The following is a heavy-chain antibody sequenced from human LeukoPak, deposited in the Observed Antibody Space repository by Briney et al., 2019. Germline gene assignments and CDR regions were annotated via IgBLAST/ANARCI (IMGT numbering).Heavy chain of an antibody. D-gene: IGHD3-10*01. CDR1: GLTFSSYG. Sequence: GGSLRLSCAASGLTFSSYGMHWVRQAPGKGLEWVAVISYDGSNKYYADSVKGRFTISRDNSKNTLYLQMNSLRAEDTAVYYCARFGELSELAYWGQGTLVTVSS. CDR2: ISYDGSNK. CDR3: ARFGELSELAY. J-gene: IGHJ4*02. V-gene: IGHV3-30*03.